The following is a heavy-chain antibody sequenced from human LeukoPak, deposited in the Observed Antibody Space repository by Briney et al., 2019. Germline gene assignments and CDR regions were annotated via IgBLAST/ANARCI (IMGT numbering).Heavy chain of an antibody. CDR2: INPKSGGT. V-gene: IGHV1-2*04. D-gene: IGHD1-1*01. CDR3: ARDFRQLERQANWFDP. CDR1: GYTFTDYY. Sequence: GASVKVSCKASGYTFTDYYIHWVRQAPGQGLEWMGRINPKSGGTNYAQNFQGWVTMTRDTSISTVYMELSRLKSDDTAVYYCARDFRQLERQANWFDPWGQGTLVTVSP. J-gene: IGHJ5*02.